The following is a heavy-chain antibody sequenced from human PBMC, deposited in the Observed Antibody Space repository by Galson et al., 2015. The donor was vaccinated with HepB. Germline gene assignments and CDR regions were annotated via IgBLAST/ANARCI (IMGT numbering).Heavy chain of an antibody. CDR2: VSFDGSHK. CDR3: ARPYSTPSSYYYGMDV. J-gene: IGHJ6*04. D-gene: IGHD5-18*01. Sequence: SLRLSCAASGFTFSSYGMHWVHQAPGKGLEWVAVVSFDGSHKYYADSVKGRFTISRDNSKNTLSLQMNSLRADDTAVYYCARPYSTPSSYYYGMDVWGKGTTVTVSS. CDR1: GFTFSSYG. V-gene: IGHV3-30*03.